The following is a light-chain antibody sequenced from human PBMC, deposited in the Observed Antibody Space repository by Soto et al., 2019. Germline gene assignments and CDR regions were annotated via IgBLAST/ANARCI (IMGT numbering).Light chain of an antibody. CDR1: QSVSSY. V-gene: IGKV3-11*01. CDR3: QQRSNWPPVT. J-gene: IGKJ4*01. CDR2: DAS. Sequence: EIVLTQSPATLSLSPGERATLSCRASQSVSSYLAWYQQKPGQAPRLLIYDASNRATGIPARFSGSGSGTDFTLSISSLEHEDFAIYYCQQRSNWPPVTFGGGTKVAIK.